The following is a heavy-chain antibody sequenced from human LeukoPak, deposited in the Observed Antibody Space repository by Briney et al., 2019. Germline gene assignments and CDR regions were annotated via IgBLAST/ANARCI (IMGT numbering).Heavy chain of an antibody. Sequence: GGSRGFSCAAFGFTFSSYAISWVRQAPGKGLEWVSAISGSGGSTYYADSVKGRFTISRDNSKNTLYLQMNSLRAEDTAVYYCAKGRYDILTGFLRFRGQGTLVTVSS. CDR1: GFTFSSYA. CDR3: AKGRYDILTGFLRF. J-gene: IGHJ4*02. CDR2: ISGSGGST. D-gene: IGHD3-9*01. V-gene: IGHV3-23*01.